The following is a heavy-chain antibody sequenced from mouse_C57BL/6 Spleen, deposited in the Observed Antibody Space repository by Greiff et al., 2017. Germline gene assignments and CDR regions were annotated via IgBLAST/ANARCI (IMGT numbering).Heavy chain of an antibody. CDR2: IYPRDGST. CDR3: ARGVITTVVADFDY. D-gene: IGHD1-1*01. Sequence: QVQLKQSGPELVKPGASVKLSCKASGYTFTSYDINWVKQRPGQGLEWIGWIYPRDGSTKYNEKFKGKATLTVDTSSSTAYMELHSLTSEDSAVYFCARGVITTVVADFDYWGQGTTLTVSS. CDR1: GYTFTSYD. V-gene: IGHV1-85*01. J-gene: IGHJ2*01.